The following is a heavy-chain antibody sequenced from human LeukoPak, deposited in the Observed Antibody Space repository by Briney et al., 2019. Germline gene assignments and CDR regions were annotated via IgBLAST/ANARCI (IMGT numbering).Heavy chain of an antibody. J-gene: IGHJ5*02. V-gene: IGHV1-24*01. CDR2: FDPEDGET. D-gene: IGHD1-26*01. Sequence: ASVKVSCKVSGYTLTELSMHWVRQAPGKGLEWMGGFDPEDGETIYAQKFQGRVTMTEDTSTDTAYMELSSLRSEDTAVYYCARGALKRVGATFIWRPRYWFDPWGQGTLVTVSS. CDR1: GYTLTELS. CDR3: ARGALKRVGATFIWRPRYWFDP.